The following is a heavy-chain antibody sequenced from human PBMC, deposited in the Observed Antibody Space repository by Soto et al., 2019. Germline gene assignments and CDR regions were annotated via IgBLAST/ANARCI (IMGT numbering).Heavy chain of an antibody. J-gene: IGHJ3*01. Sequence: VQLLESGGGLVQPGGSLRLSCASNAFTFNNHGMDWVRQAPGKGLEWVSGITPTGTSTDNADSVKGRFTISRDNSKRTLYLYMNNLRAEDTAVYYCARQRAGYYDSLDVWGQGTMVIVSS. CDR1: AFTFNNHG. V-gene: IGHV3-23*01. CDR2: ITPTGTST. D-gene: IGHD3-10*01. CDR3: ARQRAGYYDSLDV.